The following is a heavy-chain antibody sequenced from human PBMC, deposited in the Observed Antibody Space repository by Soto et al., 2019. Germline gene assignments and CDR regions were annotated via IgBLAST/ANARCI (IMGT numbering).Heavy chain of an antibody. CDR1: GFTFSSYG. V-gene: IGHV3-30*18. Sequence: GGSLRLSCAASGFTFSSYGMHWVRQAPGKGLEWVAVISYDGSNKYYADSVKGRFTISRDNSKNTLYLQMNSLRAEDTAVYYCAKVQSPYDSSGYYDYWGQGPLVTVSS. CDR2: ISYDGSNK. CDR3: AKVQSPYDSSGYYDY. D-gene: IGHD3-22*01. J-gene: IGHJ4*02.